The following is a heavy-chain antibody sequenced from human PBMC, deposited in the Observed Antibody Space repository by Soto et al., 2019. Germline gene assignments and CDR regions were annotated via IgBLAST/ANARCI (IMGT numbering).Heavy chain of an antibody. CDR2: ISSSSNTI. CDR1: GFTFSTYS. D-gene: IGHD3-22*01. CDR3: AKDGYYDSSGYLDY. Sequence: GGSLRLSCAASGFTFSTYSVNWVRQAPGKGLEWVSDISSSSNTIYYADSVKGRFTISRDNSKNTLYLQMNSLRAEDTAVYYCAKDGYYDSSGYLDYWGQGTLVTVSS. J-gene: IGHJ4*02. V-gene: IGHV3-48*01.